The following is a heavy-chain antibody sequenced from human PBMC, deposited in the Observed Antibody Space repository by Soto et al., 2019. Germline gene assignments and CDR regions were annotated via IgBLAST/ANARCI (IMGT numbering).Heavy chain of an antibody. Sequence: GGSLRLSCAASGFSYTSYWMMWVRQAPGKGLEWVANTNPDGSEKYYVDSVKGRFFISRDNAKNSLYLQLNSLRADDTAVYYCAAKDATVTPNWGQGTLVTSPQ. CDR1: GFSYTSYW. CDR3: AAKDATVTPN. D-gene: IGHD4-17*01. CDR2: TNPDGSEK. J-gene: IGHJ4*02. V-gene: IGHV3-7*01.